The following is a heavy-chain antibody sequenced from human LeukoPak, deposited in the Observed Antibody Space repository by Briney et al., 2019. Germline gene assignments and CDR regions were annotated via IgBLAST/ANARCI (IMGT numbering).Heavy chain of an antibody. CDR2: MNPNSGNT. D-gene: IGHD3-3*01. CDR3: ARFAAGVGQPFDY. V-gene: IGHV1-8*01. Sequence: ASVKVSCKASGYTFTSYDINWVRQATGQGLEWMGWMNPNSGNTGYAQKFQGRVTITRNTSISTACMELSSLRSEDTAVYYCARFAAGVGQPFDYWGQGTLVTVSS. J-gene: IGHJ4*02. CDR1: GYTFTSYD.